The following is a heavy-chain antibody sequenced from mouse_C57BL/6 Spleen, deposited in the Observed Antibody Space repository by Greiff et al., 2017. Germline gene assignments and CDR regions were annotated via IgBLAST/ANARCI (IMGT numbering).Heavy chain of an antibody. J-gene: IGHJ1*03. V-gene: IGHV1-64*01. CDR2: IHPNSGST. D-gene: IGHD1-1*01. CDR1: GYTFTSYW. CDR3: ARWGGSSYWYFDG. Sequence: QVQLQQPGAELVKPGASVKLSCKASGYTFTSYWMHWVKQRPGQGLEWIGMIHPNSGSTNYNEKFKSKATLTVDKSSSTAYMQLSSLTSEDSAVYYCARWGGSSYWYFDGWGTGTTVTVSS.